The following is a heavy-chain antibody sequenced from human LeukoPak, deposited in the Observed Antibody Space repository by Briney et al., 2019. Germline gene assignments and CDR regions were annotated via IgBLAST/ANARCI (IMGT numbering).Heavy chain of an antibody. Sequence: SETLSLTCTVSGYSISSGYYWGWIRQPPGKGLEWIGSIYHSGSTYYNPSLKSRVTISVDTSKNQFSLKLSSVTAADTAVYYCARGYYDYVWGSYLSYYFDYWGQGTLVTVSS. D-gene: IGHD3-16*02. CDR3: ARGYYDYVWGSYLSYYFDY. J-gene: IGHJ4*02. CDR1: GYSISSGYY. CDR2: IYHSGST. V-gene: IGHV4-38-2*02.